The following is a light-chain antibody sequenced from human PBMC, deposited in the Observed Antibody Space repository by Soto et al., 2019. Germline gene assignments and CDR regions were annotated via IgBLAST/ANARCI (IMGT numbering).Light chain of an antibody. CDR1: QSVSTN. J-gene: IGKJ5*01. CDR3: QQYDNWPIT. Sequence: EIALTQSPASLSVSPGERATLSCRASQSVSTNLAWYHQKPGQAPRLLMYGASTRAIGIPVRFTGDGSGTEFTLTISSLQPEDLTFYYCQQYDNWPITFGQGTRLEIK. CDR2: GAS. V-gene: IGKV3-15*01.